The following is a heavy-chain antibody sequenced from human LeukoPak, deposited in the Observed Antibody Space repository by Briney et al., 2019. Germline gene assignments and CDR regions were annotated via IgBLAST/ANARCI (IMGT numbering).Heavy chain of an antibody. CDR2: ISSSSSYI. V-gene: IGHV3-21*01. J-gene: IGHJ4*02. D-gene: IGHD3-10*01. CDR3: ASRPEEGAIN. Sequence: GGSLRLSCAASGFTFSSYEMNWVRQAPGKGLEWVSSISSSSSYIYYADSVKGRFTISRDNAKNSLYLQMNSLRAEDTAVYYCASRPEEGAINWGQGTLVTVSS. CDR1: GFTFSSYE.